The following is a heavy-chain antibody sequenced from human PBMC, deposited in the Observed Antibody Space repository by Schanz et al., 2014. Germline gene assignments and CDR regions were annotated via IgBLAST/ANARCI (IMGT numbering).Heavy chain of an antibody. CDR3: ARSAGRDFWSGYYTRFDY. V-gene: IGHV1-18*01. D-gene: IGHD3-3*01. CDR1: GYIFINSG. J-gene: IGHJ4*02. CDR2: ISVYTGNT. Sequence: QVQLVQSGAEVKKPGASVKVSCKASGYIFINSGISWVRQAPGQGLEWMGWISVYTGNTKYGQKVQGRVTMTADTSTSTAYKELRSLRSDDTAVYYCARSAGRDFWSGYYTRFDYWGQGTLVTVSS.